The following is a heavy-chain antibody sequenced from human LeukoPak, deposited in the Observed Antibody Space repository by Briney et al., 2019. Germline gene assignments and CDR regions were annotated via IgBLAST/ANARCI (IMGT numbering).Heavy chain of an antibody. Sequence: ASVKVSCKASGYTFTGYYMHWVRQAPRQGLEWMGWINPNSGGTNYAQKFQGRVTMTRDTSISTAYMELSRLRSDDTAVYYCARHPDYYGTYYFDYWGQGTLVTVSS. CDR2: INPNSGGT. D-gene: IGHD3-22*01. V-gene: IGHV1-2*02. CDR3: ARHPDYYGTYYFDY. CDR1: GYTFTGYY. J-gene: IGHJ4*02.